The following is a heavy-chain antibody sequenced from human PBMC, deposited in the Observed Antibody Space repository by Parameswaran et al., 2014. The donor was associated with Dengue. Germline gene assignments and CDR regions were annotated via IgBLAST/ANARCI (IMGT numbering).Heavy chain of an antibody. CDR1: SNA. CDR3: AKTPYYDILTGYYKGRDFHI. D-gene: IGHD3-9*01. CDR2: ISGRDDST. Sequence: SNARWIRQPPGKGLEWVSAISGRDDSTYTADSVKGRFTISRDSSKNTLYLQMNSLRGEDTAVYFCAKTPYYDILTGYYKGRDFHIWGQGTMVTVSS. V-gene: IGHV3-23*01. J-gene: IGHJ3*02.